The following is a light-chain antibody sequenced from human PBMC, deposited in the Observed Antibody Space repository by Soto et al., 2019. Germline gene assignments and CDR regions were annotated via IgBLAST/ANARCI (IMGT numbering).Light chain of an antibody. V-gene: IGKV3-15*01. Sequence: VMTQSPATLSLSAGDSATLSCRASQSVSSNLAWYQQKPGQAPRILIYGESTRATGIPDRLSGSGSGTEFNLTISRLQSEDFAVYYCQKYNNWPRTCGQGTKVDIK. CDR1: QSVSSN. CDR3: QKYNNWPRT. CDR2: GES. J-gene: IGKJ1*01.